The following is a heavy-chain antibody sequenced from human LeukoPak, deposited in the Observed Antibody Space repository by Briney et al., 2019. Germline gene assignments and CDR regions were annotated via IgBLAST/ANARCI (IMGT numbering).Heavy chain of an antibody. CDR1: GFTFSSYA. CDR3: AKDRGYDFWSGPRAFDI. D-gene: IGHD3-3*01. V-gene: IGHV3-30-3*01. Sequence: GGSLRLSCAASGFTFSSYAMHWVRQAPGKGLEWVAVISYDGSNKYYADSVKGRFTISRDNSKNTLYLQMNSLRAEDTAVYYCAKDRGYDFWSGPRAFDIWGQGTMVTVSS. J-gene: IGHJ3*02. CDR2: ISYDGSNK.